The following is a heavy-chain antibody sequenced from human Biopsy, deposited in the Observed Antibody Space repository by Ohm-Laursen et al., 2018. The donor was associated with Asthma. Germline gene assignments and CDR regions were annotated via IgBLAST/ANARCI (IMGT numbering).Heavy chain of an antibody. D-gene: IGHD1-26*01. J-gene: IGHJ4*02. CDR1: GFTFSNYG. V-gene: IGHV3-30*18. Sequence: SLRLSCAASGFTFSNYGMHWVRQAPGKGLDWVAAISFDGSSKNYTDSVKGRFTISRDNSRNTLHLQMNSLRAEDTAVYYCAKDVFPGWELRRGPDYWGQGTLVTVSS. CDR2: ISFDGSSK. CDR3: AKDVFPGWELRRGPDY.